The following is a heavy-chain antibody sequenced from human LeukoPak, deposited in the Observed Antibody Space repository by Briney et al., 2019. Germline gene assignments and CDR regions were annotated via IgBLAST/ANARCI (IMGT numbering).Heavy chain of an antibody. V-gene: IGHV3-48*03. J-gene: IGHJ4*02. CDR2: ISSSGSTI. Sequence: GGSLRLSCAASGFTFSSYEMNWVRQAPGKGLEWVSYISSSGSTIYYADSVKGRFTISRDNAKNSLYLQMNSLRAEDTAVYYCARDARAVAGKYGDFDYWGQGTLVTVSS. CDR3: ARDARAVAGKYGDFDY. CDR1: GFTFSSYE. D-gene: IGHD6-19*01.